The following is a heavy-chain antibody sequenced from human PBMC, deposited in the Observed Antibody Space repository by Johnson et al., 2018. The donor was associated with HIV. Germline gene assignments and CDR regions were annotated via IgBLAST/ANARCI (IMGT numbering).Heavy chain of an antibody. CDR1: GFSLRTYD. CDR3: ARRSIQSDGFDI. J-gene: IGHJ3*02. D-gene: IGHD4-11*01. Sequence: VQLVESGGGVVQPGGSLRLSCAASGFSLRTYDMHWVRQPTGRGLEWVSEIAPDGKPYYPGSVRGRFSTSGDNARNPVHLQMTNLRADDTAVYYCARRSIQSDGFDIWGQGTMVTVSS. CDR2: IAPDGKP. V-gene: IGHV3-13*05.